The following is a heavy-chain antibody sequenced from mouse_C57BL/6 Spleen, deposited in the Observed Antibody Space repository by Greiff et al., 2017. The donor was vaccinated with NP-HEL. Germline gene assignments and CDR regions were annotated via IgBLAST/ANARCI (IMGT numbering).Heavy chain of an antibody. Sequence: EVMLVESGGGLVKPGGSLKLSCAASGFTFSSYTMSWVRQTPEKRLEWVATISGGGGNTYYPDSVKGRFTISRDNAKNTLYLQLSSLRYEDTALYYGERRAYYGSSYYWYDDVWGTGTTVTVSS. CDR3: ERRAYYGSSYYWYDDV. D-gene: IGHD1-1*01. CDR2: ISGGGGNT. CDR1: GFTFSSYT. V-gene: IGHV5-9*01. J-gene: IGHJ1*03.